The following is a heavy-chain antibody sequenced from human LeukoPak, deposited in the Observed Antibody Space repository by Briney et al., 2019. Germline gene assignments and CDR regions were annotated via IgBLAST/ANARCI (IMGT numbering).Heavy chain of an antibody. CDR2: IYYGGST. CDR3: ARGSSSGYYGVYFDY. Sequence: SETLSLTCTVSGGSISSSSYYWGWIRQPPGKGLEWIGSIYYGGSTYYNPSLKSRVTISVDTSKNQFSLKLSSVTAADTAVYYCARGSSSGYYGVYFDYWGQGTLVTVSS. CDR1: GGSISSSSYY. J-gene: IGHJ4*02. V-gene: IGHV4-39*07. D-gene: IGHD3-22*01.